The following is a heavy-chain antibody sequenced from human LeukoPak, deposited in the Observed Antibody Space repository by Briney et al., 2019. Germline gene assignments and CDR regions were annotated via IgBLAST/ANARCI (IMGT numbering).Heavy chain of an antibody. J-gene: IGHJ3*02. CDR3: ARRDMTALTAYAFDI. CDR1: GGSISSSSYY. Sequence: SETLSLTCTVSGGSISSSSYYWGWIRQPPGKGLEWIGSIYYSGSTYYNPSLNSRVTISVDTSKNQFSLKPRSVTAADTAVYYCARRDMTALTAYAFDIWGQGTMVTVSS. CDR2: IYYSGST. D-gene: IGHD4-11*01. V-gene: IGHV4-39*01.